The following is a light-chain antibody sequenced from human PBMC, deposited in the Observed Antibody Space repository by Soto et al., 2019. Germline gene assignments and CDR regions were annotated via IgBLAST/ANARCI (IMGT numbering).Light chain of an antibody. CDR3: QQSYRMPLT. V-gene: IGKV1-39*01. Sequence: DIQMTQSPSSLSASVGDRVTITCRASQSISSYLNWYQQKPGKAPNLLIYAASSLQSGVPSRFSGSGSGTDFTLTISSLQPEDFATYYCQQSYRMPLTFGGGTKVEIK. J-gene: IGKJ4*01. CDR1: QSISSY. CDR2: AAS.